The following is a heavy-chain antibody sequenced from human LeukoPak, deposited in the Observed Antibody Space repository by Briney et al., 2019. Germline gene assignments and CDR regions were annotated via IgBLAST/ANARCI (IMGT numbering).Heavy chain of an antibody. CDR2: IYTSGST. V-gene: IGHV4-4*07. D-gene: IGHD3-22*01. J-gene: IGHJ3*02. CDR1: GGPISSYY. Sequence: SETLSLTCTVSGGPISSYYWSWIRQPAGKGLEWIGRIYTSGSTNYNPFLKSRVTMSVDTSKNQFSLKLNSVTAADTAVYYCAKSNGYGLIDIWGQGTMVTVSS. CDR3: AKSNGYGLIDI.